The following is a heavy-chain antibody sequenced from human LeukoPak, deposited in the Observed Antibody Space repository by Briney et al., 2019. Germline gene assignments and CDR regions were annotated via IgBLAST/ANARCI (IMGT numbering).Heavy chain of an antibody. V-gene: IGHV3-15*01. CDR3: TTDVGNTWIQLWPPSG. CDR1: GFTFSNAW. J-gene: IGHJ4*02. D-gene: IGHD5-18*01. CDR2: IKSKTDGGTT. Sequence: GGSLRLSCAASGFTFSNAWMSWVRQAPGKGLEWVGRIKSKTDGGTTDYAAPVKGRFTISRDDSKNTLYLQMNSLKTEDTAVYYCTTDVGNTWIQLWPPSGWGQGTLVTVSS.